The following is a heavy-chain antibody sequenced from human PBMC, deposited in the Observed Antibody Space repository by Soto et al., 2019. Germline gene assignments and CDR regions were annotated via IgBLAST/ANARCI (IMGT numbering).Heavy chain of an antibody. D-gene: IGHD3-9*01. CDR2: ISAYNGNT. CDR3: ARDGSTYYDVLTGYSHWYFDL. Sequence: QVQLVQSGAEVKKPGASVKVSCKASGYTFISYGISWVRQAPGQGLEWMGWISAYNGNTNYVQKLQGRVTMTTDTSTNTAYMELRSLRSNDTAVYYCARDGSTYYDVLTGYSHWYFDLWGRGTLVTVSS. J-gene: IGHJ2*01. V-gene: IGHV1-18*01. CDR1: GYTFISYG.